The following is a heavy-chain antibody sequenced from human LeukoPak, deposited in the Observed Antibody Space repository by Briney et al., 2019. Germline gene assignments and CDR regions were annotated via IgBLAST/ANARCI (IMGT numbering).Heavy chain of an antibody. J-gene: IGHJ4*02. V-gene: IGHV1-58*01. CDR2: IVVGSGNT. Sequence: SVTVSCKASGFTFTSSAVQWVRQARGQRREGIGWIVVGSGNTNYAQKFQERVTITRDMSTSTACMELSSLRSEDTAVYYCAADGMVRGYGYCWGQGTLVTVSS. CDR3: AADGMVRGYGYC. D-gene: IGHD3-10*01. CDR1: GFTFTSSA.